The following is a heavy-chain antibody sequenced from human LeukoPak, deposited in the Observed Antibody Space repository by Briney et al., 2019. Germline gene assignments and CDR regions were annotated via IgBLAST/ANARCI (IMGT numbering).Heavy chain of an antibody. J-gene: IGHJ5*02. CDR3: TRSAWDYGDYGWFDP. V-gene: IGHV3-33*01. CDR2: IWYDGSNK. D-gene: IGHD4-17*01. Sequence: GGSLRLSCAASGFTFSSYGMHWVRQAPGKGLEWVAVIWYDGSNKYYADSVKGRFTISRDNSKKTMYLQMNSLRAEDTAVYYCTRSAWDYGDYGWFDPWGQGTLVTVSS. CDR1: GFTFSSYG.